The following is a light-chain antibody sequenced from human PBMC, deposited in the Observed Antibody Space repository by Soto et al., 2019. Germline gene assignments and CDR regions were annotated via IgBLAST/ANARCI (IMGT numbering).Light chain of an antibody. J-gene: IGLJ1*01. CDR2: EGS. V-gene: IGLV2-23*01. CDR1: SSDVGSYNL. Sequence: QSALTQPASVSGSPGQSITISCTGTSSDVGSYNLVSWYQQHPGKAPKLMIYEGSKRPSGVSNRFSSSKSGNTASLEISGLQAEDEADYYCCSYAGSSTYVFGTGTKLTVL. CDR3: CSYAGSSTYV.